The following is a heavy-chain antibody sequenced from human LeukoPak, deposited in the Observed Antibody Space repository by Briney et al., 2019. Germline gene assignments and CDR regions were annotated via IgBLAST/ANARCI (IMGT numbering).Heavy chain of an antibody. CDR2: INPNSGGT. CDR3: ARGGITGTTRGPMRLNDAFDI. V-gene: IGHV1-2*04. CDR1: GYTFTGYY. J-gene: IGHJ3*02. Sequence: ASVKVSCKASGYTFTGYYMHWVRQAPGQGLEWMGWINPNSGGTNYAQKFQGWVTMTRDTSISTAHMELSRLRSDDTAVYYCARGGITGTTRGPMRLNDAFDIWGQGQWSPSLQ. D-gene: IGHD1-20*01.